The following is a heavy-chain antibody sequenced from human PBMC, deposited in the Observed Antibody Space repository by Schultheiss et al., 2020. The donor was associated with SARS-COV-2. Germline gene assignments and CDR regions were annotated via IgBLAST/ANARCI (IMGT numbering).Heavy chain of an antibody. CDR3: ARHCSSTSCYTDWFDP. CDR2: IYYSGST. D-gene: IGHD2-2*02. Sequence: GSLRLSCTVSGGSISSYYWSWIRQPPGKGLEWIGYIYYSGSTNYNPSLKSRVTISVDTSKYQCSLKLSSVTAADTAVYYCARHCSSTSCYTDWFDPWGQGALVTVYS. J-gene: IGHJ5*02. V-gene: IGHV4-59*08. CDR1: GGSISSYY.